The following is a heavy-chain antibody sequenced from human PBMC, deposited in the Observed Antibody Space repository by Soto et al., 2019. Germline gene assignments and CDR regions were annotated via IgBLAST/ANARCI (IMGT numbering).Heavy chain of an antibody. Sequence: GGSLRLSCAASGFTFSTYSMNWVRQAPGKGLKWVGRIKSKTDVWTTDYAAPVKCRFTISRDDSKNTMYLQMNSLKTEDTAVYYCTIPRGPMIRPWGQGTLVTVSS. CDR2: IKSKTDVWTT. J-gene: IGHJ5*02. D-gene: IGHD3-22*01. CDR1: GFTFSTYS. V-gene: IGHV3-15*01. CDR3: TIPRGPMIRP.